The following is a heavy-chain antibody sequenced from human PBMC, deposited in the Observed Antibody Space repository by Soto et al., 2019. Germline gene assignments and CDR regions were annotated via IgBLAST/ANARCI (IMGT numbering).Heavy chain of an antibody. CDR3: ARYIPGVRYYGMDF. CDR2: IGESGTPT. J-gene: IGHJ6*02. V-gene: IGHV3-23*01. CDR1: GFTFSSDA. D-gene: IGHD2-2*01. Sequence: EVQLLESGGGLVQPGGSLRLSCAASGFTFSSDAMKCVRQAPGKGLEWVSLIGESGTPTYYADSVKGRFTISRDNSGNTLFLEMYSLRAEDTAVYYCARYIPGVRYYGMDFWGQGTTVTVSS.